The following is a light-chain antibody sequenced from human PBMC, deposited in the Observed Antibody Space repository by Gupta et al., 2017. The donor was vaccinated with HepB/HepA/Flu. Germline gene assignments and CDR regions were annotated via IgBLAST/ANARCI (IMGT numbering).Light chain of an antibody. CDR1: QSITTN. J-gene: IGKJ4*01. CDR3: QQSDSVPLT. V-gene: IGKV1-39*01. CDR2: DAS. Sequence: DIQITQSPSSLSASVGDRVTITCRASQSITTNLNWYQQKPGRAPKFLIYDASSLESGVPSRFRGSGSGTEFTLTISSLQPEDFATYYCQQSDSVPLTFGGGTKVEIK.